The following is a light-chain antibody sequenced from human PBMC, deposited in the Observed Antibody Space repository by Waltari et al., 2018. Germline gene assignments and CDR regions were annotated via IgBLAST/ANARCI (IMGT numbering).Light chain of an antibody. CDR2: EVT. Sequence: QSALTQPASVSGSPGQSITISCTGTSSDVGRYNLVPWYQRHPGKAPKLMIYEVTERPSGVSNRFSGSKSDNTASLTISGLQAEDEADYYCCSHAGSSIYVFGTGTKVTIL. CDR3: CSHAGSSIYV. V-gene: IGLV2-23*02. CDR1: SSDVGRYNL. J-gene: IGLJ1*01.